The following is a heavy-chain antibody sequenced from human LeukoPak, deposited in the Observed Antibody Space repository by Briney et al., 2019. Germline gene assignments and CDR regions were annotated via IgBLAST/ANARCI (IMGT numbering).Heavy chain of an antibody. CDR2: IYYSGST. CDR1: GGSISSYY. CDR3: ARLGSYWGAFDY. D-gene: IGHD3-10*01. Sequence: PSETLSLTCTVSGGSISSYYWSWIRQPPGKGLEWIGYIYYSGSTNYNPSLKSRVTISVDTSKNQFSLKLRSVTAADTAVYYCARLGSYWGAFDYWGQGTLVTVSS. V-gene: IGHV4-59*01. J-gene: IGHJ4*02.